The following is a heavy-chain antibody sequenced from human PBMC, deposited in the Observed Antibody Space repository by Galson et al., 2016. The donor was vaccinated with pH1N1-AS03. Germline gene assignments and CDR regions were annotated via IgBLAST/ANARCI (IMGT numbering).Heavy chain of an antibody. V-gene: IGHV3-23*01. Sequence: SLRLSCAASGFGFNIYAMSWVRQAPGKGLQWVSGISGSGAGIYYADSLKGRFSISRDNSRNTLYLQVNGLRAEDTAVYFCAAGILQQLAYYFTHWGQGTLVTVSS. CDR3: AAGILQQLAYYFTH. D-gene: IGHD6-13*01. CDR1: GFGFNIYA. CDR2: ISGSGAGI. J-gene: IGHJ4*02.